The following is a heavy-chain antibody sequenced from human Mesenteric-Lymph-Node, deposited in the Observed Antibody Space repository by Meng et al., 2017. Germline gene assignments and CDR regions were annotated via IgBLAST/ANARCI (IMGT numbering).Heavy chain of an antibody. CDR2: INPNSGGT. D-gene: IGHD6-19*01. CDR3: ARDGVAAAFDL. V-gene: IGHV1-2*02. J-gene: IGHJ3*01. Sequence: ASVKVSCKASGYTFTSYYMHWVRQAPGQGLEWIGWINPNSGGTNYAQKFQGRVTMTRDTSISTAYMELSRLRSDDAAVYYCARDGVAAAFDLWGQGTMVTVSS. CDR1: GYTFTSYY.